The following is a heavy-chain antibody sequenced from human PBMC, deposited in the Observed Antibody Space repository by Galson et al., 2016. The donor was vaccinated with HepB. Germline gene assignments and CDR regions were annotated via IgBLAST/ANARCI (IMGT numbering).Heavy chain of an antibody. CDR1: TFTFGTYA. CDR2: LSASGATT. D-gene: IGHD6-19*01. CDR3: AKVPYNSAWYAGFDD. J-gene: IGHJ4*02. V-gene: IGHV3-23*01. Sequence: SLRLSCAASTFTFGTYATSWVRQAPGKGLEWVSLLSASGATTHYADSVKGRFTVSRDISKTTLYLQMNSLRAEDTALYYCAKVPYNSAWYAGFDDWGLGTLVTVAS.